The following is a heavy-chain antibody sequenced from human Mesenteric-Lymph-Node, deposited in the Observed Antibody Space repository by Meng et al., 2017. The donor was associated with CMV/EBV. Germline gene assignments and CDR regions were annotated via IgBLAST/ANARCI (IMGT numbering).Heavy chain of an antibody. V-gene: IGHV6-1*01. D-gene: IGHD2-2*01. Sequence: LRLSCAISGDSFTSNSAAWNWIRQSPSRGLEWLGRTYYRSKWYNDYAVSVKSRITINPDTSKNQFSLQLNSVTPEDTAVYYCARLKGYCSSTSCYYYYYYGMDVWGQGTPVTVSS. CDR3: ARLKGYCSSTSCYYYYYYGMDV. J-gene: IGHJ6*02. CDR1: GDSFTSNSAA. CDR2: TYYRSKWYN.